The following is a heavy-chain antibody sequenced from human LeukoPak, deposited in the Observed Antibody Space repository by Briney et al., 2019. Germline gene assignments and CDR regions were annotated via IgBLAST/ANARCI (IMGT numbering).Heavy chain of an antibody. CDR2: IYSGGST. Sequence: GGSLRLSCAASGFTVSSNYMSWVRQAPGKGLEWVSVIYSGGSTYYADSVKGRFTISRDNSKNTLYLQMNSLRAEDTAVYYCASASSNAYYYDSSGYPSFDYWGQGTLVTVSS. CDR1: GFTVSSNY. J-gene: IGHJ4*02. D-gene: IGHD3-22*01. V-gene: IGHV3-66*01. CDR3: ASASSNAYYYDSSGYPSFDY.